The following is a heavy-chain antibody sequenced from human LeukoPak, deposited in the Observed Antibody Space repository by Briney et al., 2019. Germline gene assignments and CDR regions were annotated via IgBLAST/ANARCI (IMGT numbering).Heavy chain of an antibody. V-gene: IGHV3-23*01. CDR1: GFTFSSCA. Sequence: GGSLRLSCAASGFTFSSCAMSWVRQAPGKGLEWVSAISGSGGSTYYADSVKGRFTISRDNSKNTLYLQMNSLRAEDTAVYYCARVGAYGDYGDYWGQGTLVTVSS. J-gene: IGHJ4*02. D-gene: IGHD4-17*01. CDR3: ARVGAYGDYGDY. CDR2: ISGSGGST.